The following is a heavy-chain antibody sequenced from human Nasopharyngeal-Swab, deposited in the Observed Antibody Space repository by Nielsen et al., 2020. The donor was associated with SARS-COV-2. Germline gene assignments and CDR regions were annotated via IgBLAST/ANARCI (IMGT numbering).Heavy chain of an antibody. CDR1: GGSISSYY. D-gene: IGHD3-3*01. CDR2: IYYSGST. Sequence: SETLSLTCTVSGGSISSYYWSWIRQPPGKGLEWIGYIYYSGSTNYNPSLKSRVTISVDTSKNQFSLKLSSVTAADTAVYYCAREGGGDYYDFWSGYYQLGYFDYWGQGTLVTVSS. CDR3: AREGGGDYYDFWSGYYQLGYFDY. V-gene: IGHV4-59*01. J-gene: IGHJ4*02.